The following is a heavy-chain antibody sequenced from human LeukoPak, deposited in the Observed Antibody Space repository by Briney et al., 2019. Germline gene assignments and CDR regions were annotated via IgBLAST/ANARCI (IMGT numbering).Heavy chain of an antibody. CDR1: GFTFSSYA. CDR2: ISYDGSKK. D-gene: IGHD2-15*01. V-gene: IGHV3-30*18. Sequence: GGSLRLSCAASGFTFSSYAMHWVRQAPGKRLEWVSVISYDGSKKYSADSVKGRFTISRDNSKNTLYLKMNRLSAEDTGVYYCAKDLVAAFDYWGQGTLVTVSS. CDR3: AKDLVAAFDY. J-gene: IGHJ4*02.